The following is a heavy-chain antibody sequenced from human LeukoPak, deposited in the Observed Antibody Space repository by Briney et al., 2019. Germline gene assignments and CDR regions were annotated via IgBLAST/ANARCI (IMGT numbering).Heavy chain of an antibody. Sequence: ASVKVSCKASGGTFSSYAISWVRQAPGQGPEWMGGIIPIFGTANYAQKFQGRVTITADESTSTAYMELSSLRSEDTAVYYCARSRPLRTRFYYYYGMDVWGQGTTVTVSS. J-gene: IGHJ6*02. D-gene: IGHD3-10*01. CDR2: IIPIFGTA. V-gene: IGHV1-69*13. CDR3: ARSRPLRTRFYYYYGMDV. CDR1: GGTFSSYA.